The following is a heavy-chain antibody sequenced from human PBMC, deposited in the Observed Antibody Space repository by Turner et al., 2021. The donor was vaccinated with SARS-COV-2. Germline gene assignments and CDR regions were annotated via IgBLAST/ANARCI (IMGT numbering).Heavy chain of an antibody. D-gene: IGHD3-10*01. Sequence: EVQLVESGGGVVQPGGFLRLSCAASGFTVSSNYMSWVRQAPGKGLEWVSVIYSGGSIDYADSVKGRVTISRDNSKNTLYLQMNILRAEDTALYFCGKVRGVTPNIDYWGHGTLVTVSS. J-gene: IGHJ4*01. CDR1: GFTVSSNY. CDR3: GKVRGVTPNIDY. CDR2: IYSGGSI. V-gene: IGHV3-66*01.